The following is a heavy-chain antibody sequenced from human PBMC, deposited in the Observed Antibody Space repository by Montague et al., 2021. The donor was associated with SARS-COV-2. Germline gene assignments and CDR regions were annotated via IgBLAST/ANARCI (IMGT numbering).Heavy chain of an antibody. V-gene: IGHV2-5*01. J-gene: IGHJ4*02. Sequence: PALVKPTQTLTLTCTFSGFSLISDGVGVGWIRQPPGKALEWLALISWNDDKRYNSSLKNRLTVTKDTSKNQVVLTMTNMHPLDTGTYYCAHSPLFSSLGDFDSWGQGTLVTVAS. D-gene: IGHD7-27*01. CDR1: GFSLISDGVG. CDR3: AHSPLFSSLGDFDS. CDR2: ISWNDDK.